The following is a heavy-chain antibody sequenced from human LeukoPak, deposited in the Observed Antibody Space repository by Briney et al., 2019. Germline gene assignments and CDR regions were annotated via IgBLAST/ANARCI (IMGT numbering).Heavy chain of an antibody. CDR1: GFTFSDYY. J-gene: IGHJ1*01. D-gene: IGHD3-22*01. Sequence: GGSLGLSCAASGFTFSDYYMSWIRQAPGKGLEWVSYISSSGSTIYYADSVKGRFTISRDNAKNSLYLQMNSLRAEDTAVYYCARGGFSGFYYYDSSKAEYFQHWGQGTLVTVSS. CDR3: ARGGFSGFYYYDSSKAEYFQH. V-gene: IGHV3-11*01. CDR2: ISSSGSTI.